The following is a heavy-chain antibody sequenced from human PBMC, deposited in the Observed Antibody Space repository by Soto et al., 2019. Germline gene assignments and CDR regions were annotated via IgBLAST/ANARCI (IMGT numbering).Heavy chain of an antibody. CDR2: IIPLFGTA. J-gene: IGHJ6*02. CDR3: ASVDTAISYYYYGMDV. CDR1: GGTFSSYA. Sequence: QVQLVQSGAEVKKPGSSVKVSCKASGGTFSSYAISWVRQAPGQGLEWMGGIIPLFGTANYAQKFQGRVTITADESTSTAYMELSSLRSEDTAVYYCASVDTAISYYYYGMDVWGQGTTVTVSS. D-gene: IGHD5-18*01. V-gene: IGHV1-69*12.